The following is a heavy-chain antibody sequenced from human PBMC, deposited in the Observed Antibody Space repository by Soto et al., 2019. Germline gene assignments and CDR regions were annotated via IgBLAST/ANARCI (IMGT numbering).Heavy chain of an antibody. CDR2: FYHSGST. D-gene: IGHD3-3*01. CDR3: ARGLEWSGNDY. Sequence: PSETLSLTCAVSGYSISSGYYWGWIRQPPGKGLEWIGSFYHSGSTYYNPSLNSRVTISLDTSRNQFSLKVNYVTATDTAVYYCARGLEWSGNDYWGQGTLVTVSS. CDR1: GYSISSGYY. V-gene: IGHV4-38-2*01. J-gene: IGHJ4*02.